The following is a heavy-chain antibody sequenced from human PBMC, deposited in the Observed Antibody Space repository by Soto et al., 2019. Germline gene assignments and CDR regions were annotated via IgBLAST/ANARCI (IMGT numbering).Heavy chain of an antibody. Sequence: EVQLLDSGGGLVQPGGSLRLSCAASGFTFSSYAMSWVRQAPGKGLEWVSAISGSGGSTYYADSVKGRFTISRDNSKNTLSLQMNSLRAEDMAVYYCAIRLGELSLSPLIWGQRTLVTVSS. CDR2: ISGSGGST. CDR1: GFTFSSYA. D-gene: IGHD3-16*02. J-gene: IGHJ4*02. CDR3: AIRLGELSLSPLI. V-gene: IGHV3-23*01.